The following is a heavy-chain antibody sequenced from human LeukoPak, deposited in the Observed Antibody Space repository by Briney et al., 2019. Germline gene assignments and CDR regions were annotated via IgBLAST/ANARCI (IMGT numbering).Heavy chain of an antibody. V-gene: IGHV3-11*05. Sequence: RTGGSLRLSCAASGFTFSDYYMSWIRQAPGKGLEWVSYISSSSSYTNYADSVKGRFTISRDTAKNSLYMQMKSLRAEETDVYYCEREGYCSGGSCLQGLEYWGQGTMVTVSS. CDR1: GFTFSDYY. D-gene: IGHD2-15*01. J-gene: IGHJ4*02. CDR2: ISSSSSYT. CDR3: EREGYCSGGSCLQGLEY.